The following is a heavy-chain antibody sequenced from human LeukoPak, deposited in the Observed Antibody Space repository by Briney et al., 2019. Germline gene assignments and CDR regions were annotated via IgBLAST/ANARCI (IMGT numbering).Heavy chain of an antibody. Sequence: GGSPRLSCAASGFTFSSYWMSWVRQAPGKGLEWVANIKQDGSEKYYVDSVKGRFTISRDNAKNSLYLQMNSLRAEDTAVYYCACLVGATTGILFDYWGQGTLVTVSS. CDR1: GFTFSSYW. CDR2: IKQDGSEK. D-gene: IGHD1-26*01. V-gene: IGHV3-7*01. CDR3: ACLVGATTGILFDY. J-gene: IGHJ4*02.